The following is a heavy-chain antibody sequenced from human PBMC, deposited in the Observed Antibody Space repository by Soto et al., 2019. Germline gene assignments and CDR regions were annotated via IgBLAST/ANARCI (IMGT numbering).Heavy chain of an antibody. CDR2: IHGDGGGT. J-gene: IGHJ6*02. CDR1: GFTFSNYA. Sequence: EVQLLEFGGTLVQPGGSLRLSCAASGFTFSNYALSWVRQAPGKGLEWVSTIHGDGGGTYYADSVKDRFTISRDNSKDTLYLQMNSLRAEDPAVYYWAKVAGGGWGQGTTVTVSS. CDR3: AKVAGGG. V-gene: IGHV3-23*01. D-gene: IGHD3-10*01.